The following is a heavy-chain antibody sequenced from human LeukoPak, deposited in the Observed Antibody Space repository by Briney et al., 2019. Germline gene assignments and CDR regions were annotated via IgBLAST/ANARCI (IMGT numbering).Heavy chain of an antibody. D-gene: IGHD3-3*01. J-gene: IGHJ5*02. V-gene: IGHV4-31*03. Sequence: PSQTLSLTCTVSGGSISSGGYYWSWIRQHPGKGLEWIGYIYYSGSTNYNPSLKSRVTISVDTSKNQFSLKLSSVTAADTAVYYCARVGRNYDFWSGYLSNWFDPWGQGTLVTVSS. CDR3: ARVGRNYDFWSGYLSNWFDP. CDR2: IYYSGST. CDR1: GGSISSGGYY.